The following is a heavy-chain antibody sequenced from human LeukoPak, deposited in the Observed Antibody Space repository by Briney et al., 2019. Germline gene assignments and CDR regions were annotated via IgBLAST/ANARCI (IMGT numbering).Heavy chain of an antibody. D-gene: IGHD4-17*01. J-gene: IGHJ4*02. CDR1: GAAVSAYF. Sequence: SETLSLTCSVSGAAVSAYFWSWIRQPPGSGLEWIGYIHSSGITKYNPSLKGRVTMSVDTSKNQFSLKVMSVTSADTAVYYCARDPAGDYGYWGQGTLVTISS. CDR3: ARDPAGDYGY. V-gene: IGHV4-59*02. CDR2: IHSSGIT.